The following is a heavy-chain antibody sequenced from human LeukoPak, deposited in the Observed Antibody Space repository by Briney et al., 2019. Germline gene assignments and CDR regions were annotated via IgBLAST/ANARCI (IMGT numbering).Heavy chain of an antibody. D-gene: IGHD4-17*01. CDR1: GFTFSSYE. CDR3: ARDRSTVTTWVDY. CDR2: LSSSGTTI. V-gene: IGHV3-48*03. J-gene: IGHJ4*02. Sequence: GGSLRLSRTASGFTFSSYEMTWVRQAPGQGLEWVSYLSSSGTTIYYADAVKGRFTISRDNAKNSLYLQMNSLRAEDTAVYYCARDRSTVTTWVDYWGQGTLVTVSS.